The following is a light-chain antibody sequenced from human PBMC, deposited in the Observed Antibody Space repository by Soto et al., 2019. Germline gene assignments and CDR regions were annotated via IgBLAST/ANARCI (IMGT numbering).Light chain of an antibody. CDR1: QSISTY. J-gene: IGKJ4*01. CDR3: QQSHSVPLT. Sequence: DIPMTQSPSSLYASVRDRVTITCRASQSISTYIDWFQQKPGKAPKLLISAASTLESGVPSRFSGSGSGTDFTLTISSLQPEDFATYFCQQSHSVPLTFGGGTKVEI. CDR2: AAS. V-gene: IGKV1-39*01.